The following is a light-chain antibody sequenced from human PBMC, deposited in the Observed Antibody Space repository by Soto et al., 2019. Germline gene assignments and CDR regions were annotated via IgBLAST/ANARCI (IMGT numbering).Light chain of an antibody. CDR2: GAS. V-gene: IGKV3-15*01. CDR3: QLYNNGLPLT. Sequence: EIVMTQSPATLSVSPGERATLSCRASQSVSSNLAWYQQKPGQAPRLLIYGASTRATGIPARLSGSGSETEFTLTISILHSEDFAVYYCQLYNNGLPLTFGPGTKVDIK. CDR1: QSVSSN. J-gene: IGKJ3*01.